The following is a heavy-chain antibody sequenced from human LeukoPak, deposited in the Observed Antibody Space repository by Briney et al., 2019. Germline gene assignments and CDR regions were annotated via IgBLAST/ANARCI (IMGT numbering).Heavy chain of an antibody. D-gene: IGHD3-3*01. CDR1: GYTFASYG. CDR2: ISAYNGNT. Sequence: ASVKVSCEASGYTFASYGISWVRQAPGQGLEWRGWISAYNGNTNYAQKLQGRVTMTTDTSTSTAYMELRSLRSDDTAVYYCARDRNVLRFLEWLPRDAFDIWGQGTMVTVSS. V-gene: IGHV1-18*01. CDR3: ARDRNVLRFLEWLPRDAFDI. J-gene: IGHJ3*02.